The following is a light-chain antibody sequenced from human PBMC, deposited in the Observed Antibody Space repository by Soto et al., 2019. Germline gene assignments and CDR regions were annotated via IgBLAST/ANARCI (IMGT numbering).Light chain of an antibody. CDR2: DAS. V-gene: IGKV1-5*01. J-gene: IGKJ3*01. Sequence: DIQMPQSPSTLSASVGARVTITCRASQSISTWLAWYQQKPGKAPKVLIYDASSLESGVPSRFSGSGSGTEFTLTISSLRPDDFATYYCQQYDSYSLTFGPGTKVDIK. CDR3: QQYDSYSLT. CDR1: QSISTW.